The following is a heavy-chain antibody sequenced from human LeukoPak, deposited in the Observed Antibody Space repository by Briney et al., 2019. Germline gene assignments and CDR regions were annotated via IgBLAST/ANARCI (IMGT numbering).Heavy chain of an antibody. CDR2: IYYSGST. J-gene: IGHJ4*02. CDR1: GGSINRYY. D-gene: IGHD1-26*01. CDR3: AAFSGSYLRFDY. Sequence: PSETLSLTCTVSGGSINRYYWNWIRQSPGKGLEWIGHIYYSGSTDYNPSLESRVTISIDTSKNQFPLRLNSVTAADTAVYFCAAFSGSYLRFDYWGQGSLVTVSS. V-gene: IGHV4-59*03.